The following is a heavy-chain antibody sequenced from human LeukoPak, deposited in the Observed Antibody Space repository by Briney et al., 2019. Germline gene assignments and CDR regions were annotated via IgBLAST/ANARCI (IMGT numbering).Heavy chain of an antibody. D-gene: IGHD3-10*01. CDR2: INPSGGST. CDR1: GHTFTSYY. J-gene: IGHJ6*02. V-gene: IGHV1-46*01. Sequence: VASVKVSCKASGHTFTSYYMHWVRQAPGQGLEWMGIINPSGGSTSYAQKFQGRVTMTRDTSTSTVYMELSSLRSEDTAVYYCARDNVGYYYGSGSYERGMDVWGQGTTVTVSS. CDR3: ARDNVGYYYGSGSYERGMDV.